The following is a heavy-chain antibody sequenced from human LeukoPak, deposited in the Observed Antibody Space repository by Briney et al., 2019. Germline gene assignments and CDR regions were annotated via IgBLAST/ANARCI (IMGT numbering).Heavy chain of an antibody. D-gene: IGHD2-2*03. Sequence: SETLSLTCTVSGGSISSGGYYWSCIRQHPGKGLEWIGYIYYSGSTYYNPSLKSRVTISVDTSKNQFSLKLSSVTAADTAVYYCTRLPVDIVVVPAAGGESLGFDPWGQGTLVTVSS. J-gene: IGHJ5*02. V-gene: IGHV4-31*03. CDR3: TRLPVDIVVVPAAGGESLGFDP. CDR2: IYYSGST. CDR1: GGSISSGGYY.